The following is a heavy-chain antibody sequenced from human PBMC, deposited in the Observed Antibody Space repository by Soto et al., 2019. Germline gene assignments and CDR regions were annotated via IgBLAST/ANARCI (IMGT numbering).Heavy chain of an antibody. D-gene: IGHD1-26*01. J-gene: IGHJ4*02. Sequence: GGSLRLSCAASGFTVSSDYMNWVRQAPGKGLEWVSVIYSGGVTYYADSGKGRFTISRDNSKNTISLQMNSLRAEDTAFYYCARNSGSYYSPFDYWGQGTLVTVSS. CDR2: IYSGGVT. CDR3: ARNSGSYYSPFDY. CDR1: GFTVSSDY. V-gene: IGHV3-53*01.